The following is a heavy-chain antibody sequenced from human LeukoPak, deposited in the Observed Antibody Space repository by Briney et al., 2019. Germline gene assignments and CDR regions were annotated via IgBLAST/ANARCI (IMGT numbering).Heavy chain of an antibody. CDR3: AKAKRNSDYLFDY. CDR2: IGWNKDKI. D-gene: IGHD5-12*01. CDR1: GFTFDDYV. V-gene: IGHV3-9*01. J-gene: IGHJ4*02. Sequence: PGGSLRLSCAASGFTFDDYVMHWVRQAPGKGLEWVSSIGWNKDKILYADSLMGRFTISRDNARRSLFLQMDSLRAEDTAFYYCAKAKRNSDYLFDYWGQGTLVAVSS.